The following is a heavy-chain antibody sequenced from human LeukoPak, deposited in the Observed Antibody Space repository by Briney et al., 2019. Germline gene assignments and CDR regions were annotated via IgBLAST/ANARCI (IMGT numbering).Heavy chain of an antibody. CDR3: VRGNFGPAQWFDP. V-gene: IGHV3-9*01. D-gene: IGHD3/OR15-3a*01. CDR2: ISWNSGST. CDR1: GFTFDDYA. J-gene: IGHJ5*02. Sequence: GGSLRLSCAASGFTFDDYAMHWVRQVPGKGLEWVSGISWNSGSTGYAGSVKGRFTMSRDNTKNSLYLQMNSLTPDDTALYYCVRGNFGPAQWFDPWGQGTLVTVSS.